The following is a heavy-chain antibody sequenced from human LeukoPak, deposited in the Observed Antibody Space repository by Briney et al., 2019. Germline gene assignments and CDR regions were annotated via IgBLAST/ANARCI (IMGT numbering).Heavy chain of an antibody. D-gene: IGHD3-3*01. CDR1: GFTFSSYG. Sequence: GRSLRLSCAASGFTFSSYGMHWVRQAPGKGLEWVAVIWYDGSNKYYADSVKGRFTISRDNSKNTLNLQMNSLRAEDTAVYYCARGYDFWSGYLSRHYYYYMDVWGKGTTVTVSS. J-gene: IGHJ6*03. CDR3: ARGYDFWSGYLSRHYYYYMDV. V-gene: IGHV3-33*01. CDR2: IWYDGSNK.